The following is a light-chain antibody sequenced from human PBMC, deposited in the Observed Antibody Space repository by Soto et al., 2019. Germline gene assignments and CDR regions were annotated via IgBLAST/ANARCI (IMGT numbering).Light chain of an antibody. V-gene: IGKV3-20*01. CDR2: GAS. CDR3: QQYDNSPIT. Sequence: EIVWTQSPGILSLSPGERYSLSCVASQSISSSFLAWYQQKPGQAPRLLIYGASSRATGITDRFSGTGSETDFTLTISRLEPEDFAVYYCQQYDNSPITFGPGTRLEIK. CDR1: QSISSSF. J-gene: IGKJ5*01.